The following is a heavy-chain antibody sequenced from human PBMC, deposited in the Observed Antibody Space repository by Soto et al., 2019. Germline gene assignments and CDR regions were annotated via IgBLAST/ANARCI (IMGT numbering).Heavy chain of an antibody. CDR2: ITADGGT. V-gene: IGHV3-23*01. CDR3: APHVSCSGGSCQYDAFAI. CDR1: GFTVSSHA. D-gene: IGHD2-15*01. Sequence: EVQVLESGGGLVQPGGSLRLSCEGSGFTVSSHAMTWIRQAPGKGPEWVSTITADGGTYYADSVKGRFAMSRDTSESTLNFQRISLGAEDTAAYYCAPHVSCSGGSCQYDAFAIRGQGTMVTVSS. J-gene: IGHJ3*02.